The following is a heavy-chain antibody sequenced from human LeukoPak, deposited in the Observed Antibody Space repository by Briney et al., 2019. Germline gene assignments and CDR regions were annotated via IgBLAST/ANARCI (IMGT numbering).Heavy chain of an antibody. Sequence: GGSLRLSCAASGFTFSNYAMMWVRRAPGKGLEWVSAISGTGGSTYYPDSVKGRFTISRDNSKNTLYLQMNRLRADDTAVYYCAKGFGDYYYFYIDVWGKGTTVTVS. V-gene: IGHV3-23*01. D-gene: IGHD3-16*01. J-gene: IGHJ6*03. CDR1: GFTFSNYA. CDR3: AKGFGDYYYFYIDV. CDR2: ISGTGGST.